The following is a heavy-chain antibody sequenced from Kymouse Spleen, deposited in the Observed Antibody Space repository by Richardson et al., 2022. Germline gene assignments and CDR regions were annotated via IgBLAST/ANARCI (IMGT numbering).Heavy chain of an antibody. D-gene: IGHD1-1*01. CDR2: ISYDGSNK. CDR1: GFTFSSYG. Sequence: QVQLVESGGGVVQPGRSLRLSCAASGFTFSSYGMHWVRQAPGKGLEWVAVISYDGSNKYYADSVKGRFTISRDNSKNTLYLQMNSLRAEDTAVYYCAKDRATGISYYYYGMDVWGQGTTVTVSS. J-gene: IGHJ6*02. CDR3: AKDRATGISYYYYGMDV. V-gene: IGHV3-30*18.